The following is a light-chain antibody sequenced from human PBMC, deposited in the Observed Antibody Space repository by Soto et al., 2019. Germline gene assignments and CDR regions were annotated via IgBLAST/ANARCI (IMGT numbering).Light chain of an antibody. Sequence: DIQMTQSPSSLSTSVGSRVTITCRASQSISTYLNWYQQRPGKAPKLLIYAASSLQSGVPSRFGGSGSGTDFTLTISSLQPEDVATYYCQQSYYTPLTFGGGTKVEIK. J-gene: IGKJ4*01. CDR3: QQSYYTPLT. V-gene: IGKV1-39*01. CDR2: AAS. CDR1: QSISTY.